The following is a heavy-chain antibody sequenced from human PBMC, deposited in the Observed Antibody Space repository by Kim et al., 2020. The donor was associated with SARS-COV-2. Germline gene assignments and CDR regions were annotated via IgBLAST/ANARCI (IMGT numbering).Heavy chain of an antibody. V-gene: IGHV3-33*06. Sequence: GGSLRLSCAASGFTFSSYGMHWVRQAPGKGLEWVAVIWYDGSNKYYADSVKGRFTISRDNSKNTLYLQMNSLRAEDTAVYYCAKDGASDTAMATGYFDYWGQGTLVTVSS. D-gene: IGHD5-18*01. CDR2: IWYDGSNK. J-gene: IGHJ4*02. CDR1: GFTFSSYG. CDR3: AKDGASDTAMATGYFDY.